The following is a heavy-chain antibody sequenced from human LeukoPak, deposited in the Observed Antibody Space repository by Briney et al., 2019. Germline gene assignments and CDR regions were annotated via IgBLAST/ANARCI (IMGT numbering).Heavy chain of an antibody. CDR3: ASAVVVVAATQYYYYGMDV. J-gene: IGHJ6*04. V-gene: IGHV4-31*03. D-gene: IGHD2-15*01. CDR1: GGSISSGGYY. CDR2: IYYSGST. Sequence: SETLSLTCTVSGGSISSGGYYWSWIRQHPGKGLECIGYIYYSGSTYYNPSLKSRVTISVDTSKNQFSLKLSSVTAADTAVYYCASAVVVVAATQYYYYGMDVWGKGTTVTVSS.